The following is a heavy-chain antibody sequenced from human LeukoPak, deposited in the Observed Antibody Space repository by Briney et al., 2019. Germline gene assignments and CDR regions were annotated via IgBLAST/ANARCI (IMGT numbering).Heavy chain of an antibody. CDR2: ISTSGSTK. CDR3: ARVMTTVIKAFDY. CDR1: GFTFSSYE. V-gene: IGHV3-48*03. Sequence: GGSLRLSCAASGFTFSSYEMNWVRQAPGKGLEWVSYISTSGSTKYYADSVKGRFTVSRDNSKNTLYLQMNSLRAEDTAVYYCARVMTTVIKAFDYWGQGTLVTVSS. J-gene: IGHJ4*02. D-gene: IGHD4-17*01.